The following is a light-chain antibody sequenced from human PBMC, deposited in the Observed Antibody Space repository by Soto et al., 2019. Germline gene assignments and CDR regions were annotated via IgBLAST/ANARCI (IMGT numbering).Light chain of an antibody. V-gene: IGLV1-44*01. CDR1: SSNIGRNY. Sequence: QSVLTQPPSASGTPGQRVTISCSGSSSNIGRNYVCWYHQLPGAAPQLLIYSNKQRPSGVPDRLSGSKSGTSASLAISGLQSEDEADYYCAAWDDSVNGWVFGGGTKLTVL. CDR2: SNK. J-gene: IGLJ3*02. CDR3: AAWDDSVNGWV.